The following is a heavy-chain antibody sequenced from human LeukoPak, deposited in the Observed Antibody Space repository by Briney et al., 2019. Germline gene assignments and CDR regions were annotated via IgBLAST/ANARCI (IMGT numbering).Heavy chain of an antibody. CDR3: ARDYGSSPDAFDI. CDR1: GYTFTSYY. V-gene: IGHV1-46*01. D-gene: IGHD6-13*01. CDR2: INPSGGST. J-gene: IGHJ3*02. Sequence: GASVKVSCKASGYTFTSYYMHWVRQAPGQGLEWMGIINPSGGSTSYAQKFQGGVTMTRDMSTSTVYMELSSLRSEDTAVYYCARDYGSSPDAFDIWGQGTMVTVSS.